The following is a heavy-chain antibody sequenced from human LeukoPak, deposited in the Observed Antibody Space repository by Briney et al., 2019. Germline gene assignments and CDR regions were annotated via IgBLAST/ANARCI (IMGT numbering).Heavy chain of an antibody. CDR2: ISWNSGSI. D-gene: IGHD6-13*01. J-gene: IGHJ5*02. Sequence: GGSLRLSCAASGFTFDDYAMHWVRQAPGKGLEWVSGISWNSGSIGYADSVKGRFTISRDNAKNSLYLQMNSLRTEDTALYYCAKDQVWGIAAAGTGWFDPWGQGTLVTVSS. CDR3: AKDQVWGIAAAGTGWFDP. V-gene: IGHV3-9*01. CDR1: GFTFDDYA.